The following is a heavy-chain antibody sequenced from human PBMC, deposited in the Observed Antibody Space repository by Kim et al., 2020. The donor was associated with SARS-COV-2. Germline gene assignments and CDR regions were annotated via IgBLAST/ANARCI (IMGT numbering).Heavy chain of an antibody. CDR3: AREGGYYDSSGSSSDY. Sequence: GGSLRLSCAASGFTFSSYWMSWVRQAPGKGLEWVANIKQDGSEKYYVDSVKGRFTISRDNAKNSLYLQMNSLRAEDTAVYYCAREGGYYDSSGSSSDYWGQGTLVTVSS. V-gene: IGHV3-7*01. J-gene: IGHJ4*02. D-gene: IGHD3-22*01. CDR1: GFTFSSYW. CDR2: IKQDGSEK.